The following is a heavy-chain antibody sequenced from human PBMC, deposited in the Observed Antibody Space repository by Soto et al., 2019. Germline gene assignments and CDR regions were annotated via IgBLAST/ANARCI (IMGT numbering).Heavy chain of an antibody. V-gene: IGHV1-2*04. J-gene: IGHJ5*02. CDR2: INPNSGGT. CDR1: GYTFTGYY. Sequence: ASVKVSCKASGYTFTGYYMHWVRQAPGQGLEWMGWINPNSGGTNYAQKFQGWVTMTRDTSISTAYMELSRLRSDDTAVYYCAREGVAVTGVFDWLDAWGKGTMVTVAS. D-gene: IGHD2-15*01. CDR3: AREGVAVTGVFDWLDA.